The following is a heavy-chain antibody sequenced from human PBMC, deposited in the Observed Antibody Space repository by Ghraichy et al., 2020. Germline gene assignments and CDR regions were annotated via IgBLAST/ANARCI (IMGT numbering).Heavy chain of an antibody. D-gene: IGHD2-2*01. Sequence: GDSLNISCAASGFTFSSYAMSWVRQAPGKGLEWVSAISGSGGSTYYADSVKDRFTISRDNSKNTLYLQMNSLRAEDTAVYYCANYQLLGFDYWGQGTLVTVSS. CDR2: ISGSGGST. CDR3: ANYQLLGFDY. J-gene: IGHJ4*02. V-gene: IGHV3-23*01. CDR1: GFTFSSYA.